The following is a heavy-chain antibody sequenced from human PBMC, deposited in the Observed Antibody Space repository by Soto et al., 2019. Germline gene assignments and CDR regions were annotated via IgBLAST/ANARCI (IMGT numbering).Heavy chain of an antibody. V-gene: IGHV1-69*13. J-gene: IGHJ4*02. D-gene: IGHD5-12*01. CDR3: ARVPPQRGYSGYDYDYFDY. CDR1: GGTFSSYA. Sequence: SVKVSCKASGGTFSSYAISWVRQAPGQGLEWMGGIIPIFGTANYAQKFQGRVTITADESTSTAYMELSSLRSEDTAVYYCARVPPQRGYSGYDYDYFDYWGQGTLVTAPQ. CDR2: IIPIFGTA.